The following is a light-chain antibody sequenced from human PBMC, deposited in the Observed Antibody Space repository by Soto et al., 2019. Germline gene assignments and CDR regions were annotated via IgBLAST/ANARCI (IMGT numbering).Light chain of an antibody. Sequence: DIQMTQSPSSPSASVGDRVTITCRASQSISSYLNRYQQKPGKAPKLLIYAPSSLQSGVPSMFSRSGAGTDVTLTIRSLQPQEFATYYCHQSYSTLTFGGGTKVEVK. CDR1: QSISSY. CDR3: HQSYSTLT. V-gene: IGKV1-39*01. CDR2: APS. J-gene: IGKJ4*01.